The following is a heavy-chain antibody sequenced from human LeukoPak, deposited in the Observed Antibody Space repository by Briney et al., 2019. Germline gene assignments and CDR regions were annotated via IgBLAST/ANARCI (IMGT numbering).Heavy chain of an antibody. CDR2: TYYRSN. CDR1: GDSVSSKSVA. CDR3: ARGQFSAFDI. Sequence: SQTLSLTFAISGDSVSSKSVAWNWIRQSPSRGLEWLGRTYYRSNDYAVSVTSRITIDPDTSKNQFSLQLNSVTPEDTAVYYCARGQFSAFDIWGQGTMVIVSS. D-gene: IGHD5-24*01. V-gene: IGHV6-1*01. J-gene: IGHJ3*02.